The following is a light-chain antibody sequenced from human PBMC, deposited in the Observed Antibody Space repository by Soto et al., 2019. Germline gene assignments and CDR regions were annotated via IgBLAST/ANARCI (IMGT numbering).Light chain of an antibody. J-gene: IGKJ4*01. Sequence: ILLTQSSYTLADAQIRGGTITCTSNQSVLYSSNSKNYLAWYQQKPGQPPKLLIYWASTRESGVPDRFSGSGSGTDFTLTICSLQAEDVAVYCCQQYYIRPRSFAGGGIVEIK. CDR1: QSVLYSSNSKNY. CDR2: WAS. CDR3: QQYYIRPRS. V-gene: IGKV4-1*01.